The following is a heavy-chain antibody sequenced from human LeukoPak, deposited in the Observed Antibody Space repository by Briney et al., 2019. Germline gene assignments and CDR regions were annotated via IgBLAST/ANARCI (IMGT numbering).Heavy chain of an antibody. D-gene: IGHD1-26*01. CDR3: ASSGSYRFDY. Sequence: GGSLRLSCAASGFTFSSYSMNWVRLAPGKGLEWVSHITASGTAMFYADSVKGRFTISRDNAKNSLYLQMNSLRDEDTAVYYCASSGSYRFDYWGQGTLVTVSS. J-gene: IGHJ4*02. V-gene: IGHV3-48*02. CDR2: ITASGTAM. CDR1: GFTFSSYS.